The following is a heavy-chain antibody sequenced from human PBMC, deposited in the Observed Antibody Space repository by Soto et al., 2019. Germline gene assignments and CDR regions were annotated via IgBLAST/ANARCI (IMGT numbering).Heavy chain of an antibody. CDR2: INAGNGNT. CDR3: ARDPNDSSAYYHHYYYGMDV. Sequence: QIQLMQSGAEVKKPGASAKVSCKASGYTFTSYGIHWVRQAPGQRLEWTGWINAGNGNTKYSEKFQDRVTITRDTAASTAYLELSSLRSEDTAVYYCARDPNDSSAYYHHYYYGMDVWGQGTTVTVSS. J-gene: IGHJ6*02. V-gene: IGHV1-3*01. CDR1: GYTFTSYG. D-gene: IGHD3-22*01.